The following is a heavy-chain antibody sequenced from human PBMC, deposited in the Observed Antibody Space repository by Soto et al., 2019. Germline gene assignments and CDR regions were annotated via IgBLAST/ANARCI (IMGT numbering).Heavy chain of an antibody. V-gene: IGHV3-66*01. CDR2: IYSGGST. J-gene: IGHJ4*02. D-gene: IGHD3-10*01. Sequence: EVQLVESGGGLVQPGGSLRLSCAASGLTVSSNYMSWVRQAPGKGLERVSVIYSGGSTYYADSVKGRFTISRDNSKNTLYLQMNSLRAEDTAVYYCARDFYFDGSGTMGGYFDYWGQGTLVTVSS. CDR1: GLTVSSNY. CDR3: ARDFYFDGSGTMGGYFDY.